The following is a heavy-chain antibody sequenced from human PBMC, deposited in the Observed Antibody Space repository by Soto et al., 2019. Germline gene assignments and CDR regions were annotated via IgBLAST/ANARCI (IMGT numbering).Heavy chain of an antibody. Sequence: SETLSLTCTVSGGSISSYDYYWSWIRQHPAKGLEWIGYMSYSGSTYYNPSLRSRVTISIDTSKNQYSLNLASVTAADTAVYFCARPFYARASRDNWFDPWGQGTLVTVSS. CDR2: MSYSGST. CDR3: ARPFYARASRDNWFDP. D-gene: IGHD4-17*01. J-gene: IGHJ5*02. V-gene: IGHV4-31*03. CDR1: GGSISSYDYY.